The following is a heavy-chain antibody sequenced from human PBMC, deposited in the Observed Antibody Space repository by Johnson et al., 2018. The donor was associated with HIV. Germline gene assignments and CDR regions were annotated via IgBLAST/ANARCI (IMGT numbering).Heavy chain of an antibody. D-gene: IGHD1-20*01. CDR2: SASGGST. V-gene: IGHV3-66*02. Sequence: VQLVESGGGLVQPGGSLRLSCVASGITVSSNYMSWVRQAPGKGLEWVSAISASGGSTYYADSVKGRFTISRDNAKSSLYLQMSSLRAEDMAGDYCAKDSMGFNWNQFEAFDVWGLGTMVTVSS. CDR3: AKDSMGFNWNQFEAFDV. J-gene: IGHJ3*01. CDR1: GITVSSNY.